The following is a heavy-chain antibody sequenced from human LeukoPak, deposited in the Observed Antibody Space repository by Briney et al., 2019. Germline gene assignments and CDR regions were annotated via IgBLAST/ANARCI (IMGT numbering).Heavy chain of an antibody. Sequence: GGSLRLSCAASGFTLSPYAMHWVRQRPRQGLGWVAYINADGGRKFYADSVDGRLAISSDNGKYSLYLQMNSLTTDDTALYYCGTWAFYHSLDVWGQGTTVTVSS. D-gene: IGHD2/OR15-2a*01. CDR2: INADGGRK. V-gene: IGHV3-43*02. CDR1: GFTLSPYA. CDR3: GTWAFYHSLDV. J-gene: IGHJ6*02.